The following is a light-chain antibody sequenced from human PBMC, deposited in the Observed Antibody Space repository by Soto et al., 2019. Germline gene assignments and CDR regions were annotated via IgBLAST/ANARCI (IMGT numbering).Light chain of an antibody. CDR1: QSVSSSY. J-gene: IGKJ1*01. V-gene: IGKV3-20*01. Sequence: EIVLTQSPATLSLSQGERATLSCRASQSVSSSYLAWYQQKPGQAPRLLIYGASNRATGIPDRFSGSGSGTDFTLTISRLEPEDFAVYYCQQYGSSGTFGQGTKVDIK. CDR3: QQYGSSGT. CDR2: GAS.